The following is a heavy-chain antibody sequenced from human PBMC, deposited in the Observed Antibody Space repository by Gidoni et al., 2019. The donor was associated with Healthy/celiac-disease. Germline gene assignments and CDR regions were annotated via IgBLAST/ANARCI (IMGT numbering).Heavy chain of an antibody. V-gene: IGHV1-69*10. CDR2: IIPSLGIA. J-gene: IGHJ6*02. CDR3: ARGPITMVRGVTSDYYYYYGMDV. CDR1: GGTFTSYP. D-gene: IGHD3-10*01. Sequence: QVQLVQSGAEVKKPGSSVTVSCKAPGGTFTSYPTCWVRQAPGQGLEWMGGIIPSLGIANYAQKVQGRVTITADKSTRTAYMELSSLRSEDTAVYYCARGPITMVRGVTSDYYYYYGMDVWGQGTTVTVSS.